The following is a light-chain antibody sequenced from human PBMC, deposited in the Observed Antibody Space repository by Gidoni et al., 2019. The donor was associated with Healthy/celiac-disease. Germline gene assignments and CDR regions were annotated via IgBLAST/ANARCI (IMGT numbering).Light chain of an antibody. J-gene: IGKJ1*01. CDR3: QQYNNWPGT. V-gene: IGKV3-15*01. CDR2: GAS. CDR1: QSVSSN. Sequence: EIVMTQSPATLSVSPGERATLSCRASQSVSSNLAWYQHKAGQAPRLLIYGASTRATGIPARFSGSGSGTEFTLTISSLQSEDFAVYYCQQYNNWPGTFGQGTKVEIK.